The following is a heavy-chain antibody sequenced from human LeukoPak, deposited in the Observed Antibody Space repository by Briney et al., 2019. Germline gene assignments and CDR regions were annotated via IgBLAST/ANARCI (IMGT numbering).Heavy chain of an antibody. V-gene: IGHV3-48*04. CDR1: GFTFSSYS. J-gene: IGHJ6*04. Sequence: GGSLRLSCTASGFTFSSYSMNWVRQAPGKGLERVSYISSSGSTIYYADSVKGRLPISRDNAKNSLYLQMNSMRAEDTAVYYCAELGITMIGGVWGKGTTVTISS. CDR2: ISSSGSTI. D-gene: IGHD3-10*02. CDR3: AELGITMIGGV.